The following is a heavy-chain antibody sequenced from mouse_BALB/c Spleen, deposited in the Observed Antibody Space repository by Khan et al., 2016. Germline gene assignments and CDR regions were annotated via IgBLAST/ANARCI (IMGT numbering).Heavy chain of an antibody. CDR1: GFSLSRYS. V-gene: IGHV2-6-4*01. CDR2: IWGAGTT. Sequence: QMQLEESGPGLVTPSQSLSITCTVSGFSLSRYSVHWVRQPPGKGLEWLGMIWGAGTTDSNSALKSRLTISKDNSKSQVFLKMNSLQTDDTAMYYCARSLLWPAMDYWGQGTSVTVSS. D-gene: IGHD2-10*01. CDR3: ARSLLWPAMDY. J-gene: IGHJ4*01.